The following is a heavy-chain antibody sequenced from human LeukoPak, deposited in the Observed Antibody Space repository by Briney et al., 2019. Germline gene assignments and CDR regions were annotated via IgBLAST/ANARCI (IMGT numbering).Heavy chain of an antibody. J-gene: IGHJ4*02. V-gene: IGHV3-7*02. CDR3: GISGSYTWDSDY. D-gene: IGHD3-10*01. CDR2: IKHDGSAK. Sequence: GGSLRLSCVASGLTFSAYWMSWVRQAPGKGLEWVANIKHDGSAKYYVDSVKGRFTISRDNARNSMYLQMNSLRAEDTAVYYCGISGSYTWDSDYWGQGTLLTVSS. CDR1: GLTFSAYW.